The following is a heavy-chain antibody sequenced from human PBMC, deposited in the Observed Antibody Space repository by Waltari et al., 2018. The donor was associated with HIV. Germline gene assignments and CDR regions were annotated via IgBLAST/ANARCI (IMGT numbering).Heavy chain of an antibody. Sequence: EGQLVESGGGLVQPGGSLRLSCAASGFTFSSYWMSWVRQAPGKGLEGVANIKKDGSEKYYVDSVKGRFTISRDNAKNSLYLQMNSLRAEDTAVYFCARRRGSYCLDYWGQGTLVTVSS. J-gene: IGHJ4*02. CDR2: IKKDGSEK. D-gene: IGHD1-26*01. V-gene: IGHV3-7*01. CDR1: GFTFSSYW. CDR3: ARRRGSYCLDY.